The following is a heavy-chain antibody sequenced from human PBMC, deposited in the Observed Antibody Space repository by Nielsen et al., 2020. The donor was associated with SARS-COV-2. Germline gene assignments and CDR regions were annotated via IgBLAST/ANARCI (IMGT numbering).Heavy chain of an antibody. J-gene: IGHJ4*02. D-gene: IGHD3-22*01. Sequence: GSLRLSCTVSGGSIRGYYWGWIRQPPGKGLEWIGSIFYSGTTYYNPSLKSRVTISVDTSKNHFSLNLSSVTAADTAVYYCAGGFYDSRGYNLVYWGQGTLVTVSS. CDR2: IFYSGTT. CDR3: AGGFYDSRGYNLVY. V-gene: IGHV4-39*02. CDR1: GGSIRGYY.